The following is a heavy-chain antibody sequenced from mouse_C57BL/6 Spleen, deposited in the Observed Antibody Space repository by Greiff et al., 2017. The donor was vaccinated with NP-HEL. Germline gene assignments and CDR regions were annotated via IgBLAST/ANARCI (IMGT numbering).Heavy chain of an antibody. D-gene: IGHD4-1*01. CDR1: GYTFTDYN. CDR2: INPNNGGT. J-gene: IGHJ3*01. Sequence: EVKLQESGPELVKPGASVKLSCKASGYTFTDYNMHWVKQSHGKSLEWIGYINPNNGGTSYNQKFKGKATLTVNKSSSTAYMELRSLTSEDSAVDYCARKGPLGPEAWFAYWGQGTLVTVSA. CDR3: ARKGPLGPEAWFAY. V-gene: IGHV1-22*01.